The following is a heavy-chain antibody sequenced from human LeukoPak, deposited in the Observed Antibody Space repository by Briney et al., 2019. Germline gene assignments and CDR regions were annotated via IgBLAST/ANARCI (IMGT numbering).Heavy chain of an antibody. CDR2: IYYSGIT. CDR1: GGSISSYY. V-gene: IGHV4-59*08. CDR3: ARTLYSTSSLFDY. Sequence: SETLSLTCTVSGGSISSYYWNWIRQPPGKGLEWLGYIYYSGITNYNPSLKSRVTISLDTSKNQFSLKPSSVTAADTAVYYCARTLYSTSSLFDYWGQGTLVTVSS. J-gene: IGHJ4*02. D-gene: IGHD6-6*01.